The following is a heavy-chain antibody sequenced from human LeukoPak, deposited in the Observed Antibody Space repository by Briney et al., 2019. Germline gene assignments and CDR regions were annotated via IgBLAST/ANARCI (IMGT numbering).Heavy chain of an antibody. V-gene: IGHV4-61*01. J-gene: IGHJ4*02. Sequence: PSETLSLTCTVSGGSVSSGSYYWSWIRQPPGKGLEWLGYIYYSGSTNYNPSLKSRVTISVDTSKNQFSLKLSSVTAADTAVYYCAREGGPYRPLDYSGQGTLVTVSS. CDR1: GGSVSSGSYY. CDR3: AREGGPYRPLDY. CDR2: IYYSGST.